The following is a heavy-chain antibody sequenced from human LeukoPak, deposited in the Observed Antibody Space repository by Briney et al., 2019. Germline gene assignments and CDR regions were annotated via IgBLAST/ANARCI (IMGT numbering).Heavy chain of an antibody. V-gene: IGHV4-59*01. CDR1: GGLIGTYY. CDR2: IYHSGNT. J-gene: IGHJ4*02. D-gene: IGHD7-27*01. Sequence: PSETLSLTCTVSGGLIGTYYWSWIRQPPGKGLEWMGYIYHSGNTDYNPSLKSRVTISVDSSKNQFSLKLSSVTAADTAVYYCARDLGHFDYWGQGTLVTVSS. CDR3: ARDLGHFDY.